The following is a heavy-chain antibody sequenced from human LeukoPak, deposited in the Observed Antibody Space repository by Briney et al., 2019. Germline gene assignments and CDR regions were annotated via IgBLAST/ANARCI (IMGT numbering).Heavy chain of an antibody. J-gene: IGHJ4*02. CDR2: ISWNSGSI. V-gene: IGHV3-9*01. CDR1: GFTFDDYA. D-gene: IGHD3-9*01. CDR3: AKEGIVLRYFDWLSYFDY. Sequence: GGSLGLSCAASGFTFDDYAMHWVRQAPGKGLEWVSGISWNSGSIGYADSVKGRFTISRDNAKNSLYLQMNSLRAEDTALYYCAKEGIVLRYFDWLSYFDYWGQGTLVTVSS.